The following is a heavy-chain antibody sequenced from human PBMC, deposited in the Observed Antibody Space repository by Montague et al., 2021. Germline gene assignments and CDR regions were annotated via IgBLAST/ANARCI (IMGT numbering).Heavy chain of an antibody. Sequence: SETLSLTCTVSGDSITINYWSWIRQPPGKGLEWIGYVYYTGTTNYNPSLRSRVTISVDTSRNQFFLNVNSVTAADTAVYYCARSSTNCDDWGQGTLVTVSS. CDR3: ARSSTNCDD. J-gene: IGHJ4*02. V-gene: IGHV4-59*13. CDR1: GDSITINY. CDR2: VYYTGTT. D-gene: IGHD2-8*01.